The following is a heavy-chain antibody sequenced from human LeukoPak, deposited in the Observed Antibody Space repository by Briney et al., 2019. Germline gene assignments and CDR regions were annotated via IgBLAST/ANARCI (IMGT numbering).Heavy chain of an antibody. D-gene: IGHD6-19*01. J-gene: IGHJ4*02. CDR2: IKEDGSKK. CDR1: GFNFRSYW. CDR3: ARARSGWYMDY. V-gene: IGHV3-7*04. Sequence: GGSLRLSCAASGFNFRSYWMKWVRQAPGKGLEWVANIKEDGSKKYYVDSVKGRFTISRDNAENSLYLQMNSLRDDDTAVYYCARARSGWYMDYWGQGTLVTVSS.